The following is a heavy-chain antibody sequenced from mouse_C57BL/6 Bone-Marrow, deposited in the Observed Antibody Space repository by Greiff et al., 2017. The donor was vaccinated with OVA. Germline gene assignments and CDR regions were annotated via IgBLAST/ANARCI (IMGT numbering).Heavy chain of an antibody. CDR3: TRCHYYGSSAWFAY. V-gene: IGHV1-15*01. D-gene: IGHD1-1*01. CDR1: GYTFTDYE. CDR2: IDPETGGT. J-gene: IGHJ3*01. Sequence: QQSGAELVRPGASVTLSCKASGYTFTDYEMHWVKQTPVHGLEWIGAIDPETGGTAYNQKFKGKAILTADKSSSTAYMELRSLTSEDSAVYYCTRCHYYGSSAWFAYWGQGTLVTVSA.